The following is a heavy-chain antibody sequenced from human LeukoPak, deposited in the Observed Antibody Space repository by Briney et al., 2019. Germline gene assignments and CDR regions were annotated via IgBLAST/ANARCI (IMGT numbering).Heavy chain of an antibody. V-gene: IGHV4-59*08. CDR2: IYYSGST. CDR3: ARQWLVSPLFDY. CDR1: GGSISSYY. J-gene: IGHJ4*02. D-gene: IGHD6-19*01. Sequence: SETLSLTCTVSGGSISSYYWSWIRQPPGKGLEWIGYIYYSGSTNYNPSLKSRVTISVDTSKNQFSLKLSSVTAADTAVYYCARQWLVSPLFDYWGQGTLVTVSS.